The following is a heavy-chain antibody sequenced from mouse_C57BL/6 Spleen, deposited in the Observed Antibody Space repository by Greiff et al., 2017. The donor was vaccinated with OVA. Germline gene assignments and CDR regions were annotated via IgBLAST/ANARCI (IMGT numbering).Heavy chain of an antibody. D-gene: IGHD3-3*01. CDR1: GYAFSSYW. J-gene: IGHJ2*01. V-gene: IGHV1-80*01. Sequence: VQLQQSGAELVKPGASVKISCKASGYAFSSYWMNWVKQRPGTGLEWIGQIYPGDGDPNYNGKFKGKATMNADKSSSTAYMQLSSRASEDSAVYFCARAVRAFDYWGQGTTLTVSS. CDR2: IYPGDGDP. CDR3: ARAVRAFDY.